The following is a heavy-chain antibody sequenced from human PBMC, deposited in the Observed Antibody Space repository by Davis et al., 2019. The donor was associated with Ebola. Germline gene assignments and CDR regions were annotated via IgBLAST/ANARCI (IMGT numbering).Heavy chain of an antibody. V-gene: IGHV1-69*04. Sequence: AASVKVSCKASGGTFSSYAISWVRQAPGQGLEWMGRIIPILGIANYAQKFQGRVTITADKSTGTAYMELSSLRSEDTAVYYCARDGYCSSTSCLGYYYYGMDVWGQGTTVTVSS. CDR2: IIPILGIA. J-gene: IGHJ6*02. CDR3: ARDGYCSSTSCLGYYYYGMDV. CDR1: GGTFSSYA. D-gene: IGHD2-2*03.